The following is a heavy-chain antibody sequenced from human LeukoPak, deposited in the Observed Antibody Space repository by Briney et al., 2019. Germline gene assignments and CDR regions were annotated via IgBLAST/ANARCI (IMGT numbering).Heavy chain of an antibody. CDR2: ISDSGGSS. J-gene: IGHJ6*02. V-gene: IGHV3-23*01. Sequence: GGSLRLSCVVSGFTFKTYAMSWVRQAPGKGLEWVSGISDSGGSSFYADSVKGRFSISRDNSKSTMYLQMNSLRGEDTAVYYCAKSGSNYYDSSGYYYVRGMDVWGQGTTVTVSS. D-gene: IGHD3-22*01. CDR3: AKSGSNYYDSSGYYYVRGMDV. CDR1: GFTFKTYA.